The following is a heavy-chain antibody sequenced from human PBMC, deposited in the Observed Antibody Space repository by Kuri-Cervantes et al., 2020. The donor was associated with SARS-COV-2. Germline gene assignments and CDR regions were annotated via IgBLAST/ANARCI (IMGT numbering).Heavy chain of an antibody. CDR3: ARGYGYYDFWSGYYNYYYYYMDV. CDR1: GYTFTSYY. CDR2: INPSGGST. Sequence: ASVKVSCKASGYTFTSYYMHWVRQAPGQGLEWMGIINPSGGSTSYAQKFQGRVTMTRNTSISTAYMELSSLRSEDTAVCYCARGYGYYDFWSGYYNYYYYYMDVWGKGTTVTVSS. V-gene: IGHV1-46*01. J-gene: IGHJ6*03. D-gene: IGHD3-3*01.